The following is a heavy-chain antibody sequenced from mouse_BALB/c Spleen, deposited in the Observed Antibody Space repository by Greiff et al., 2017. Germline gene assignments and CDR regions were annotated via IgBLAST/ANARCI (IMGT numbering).Heavy chain of an antibody. V-gene: IGHV5-6-5*01. CDR3: ARGGRQLGLQDAMDY. Sequence: EVQVVESGGGLVKPGGSLKLSCAASGFTFSSYAMSWVRQTPEKRLEWVASISSGGSTYYPDSVKGRFTISRDNARNILYLQMSSLRSEDTAMYYCARGGRQLGLQDAMDYWGQGTSVTVSS. J-gene: IGHJ4*01. CDR2: ISSGGST. CDR1: GFTFSSYA. D-gene: IGHD3-2*01.